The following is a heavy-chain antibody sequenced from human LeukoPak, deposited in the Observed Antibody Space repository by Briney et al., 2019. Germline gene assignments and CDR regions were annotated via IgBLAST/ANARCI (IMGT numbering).Heavy chain of an antibody. V-gene: IGHV3-23*01. D-gene: IGHD3-10*02. CDR3: AKGTNYDPWLFGELPS. J-gene: IGHJ3*01. CDR2: ISGSGGST. CDR1: GFTFSSYA. Sequence: GGSLRLSCAASGFTFSSYAMSWVRQAPGKGLEWVSAISGSGGSTYYADSVKGRFTISRDNSKNTLYLQMNSLRAEDTAVYYCAKGTNYDPWLFGELPSWGQGTMVTVSS.